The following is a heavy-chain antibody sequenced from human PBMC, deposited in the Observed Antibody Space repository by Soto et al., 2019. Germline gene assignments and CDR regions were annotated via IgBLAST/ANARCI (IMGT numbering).Heavy chain of an antibody. CDR1: GGSISSDDYY. CDR2: IYHSGSS. Sequence: QVQLQESGPGLVKPSQTLSLTCIVSGGSISSDDYYWSWIRQPPGKGLEWIGYIYHSGSSYYNPSHKSRVTISIDTSKNQLSLKLSSVTAADTAVYYCASTSPRGSGTWFDPWGQGTLVTVSS. J-gene: IGHJ5*02. V-gene: IGHV4-30-4*01. D-gene: IGHD3-10*01. CDR3: ASTSPRGSGTWFDP.